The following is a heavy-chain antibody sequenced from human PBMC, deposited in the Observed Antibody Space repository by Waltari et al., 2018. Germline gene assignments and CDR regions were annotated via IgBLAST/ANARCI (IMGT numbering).Heavy chain of an antibody. D-gene: IGHD3-10*01. J-gene: IGHJ4*02. CDR3: ATDSFGLYFDY. V-gene: IGHV1-69-2*01. CDR1: GYTFTDYS. CDR2: VDPEDGET. Sequence: EVQLVKSGAEVKKPGATVKISCKGSGYTFTDYSMHWVQQAPGKGLEGMGLVDPEDGETIYAEKFQGGVTITADTATDTAELELGSLRCEDTAVYYCATDSFGLYFDYWGQGTLVTVSS.